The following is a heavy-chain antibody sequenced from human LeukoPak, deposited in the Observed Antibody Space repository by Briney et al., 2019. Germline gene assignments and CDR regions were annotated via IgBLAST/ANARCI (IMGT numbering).Heavy chain of an antibody. J-gene: IGHJ4*02. D-gene: IGHD3-3*01. V-gene: IGHV3-23*01. Sequence: GGSLRLSCAASGFTFSNYAMSWVRQAPGKGLDWVSAITGSGGSTYYADSVKGRFTISRDNSKNTLYLQMNSLRAEDTAVYYCAKDFTANYDFWSGYPHWGQGTLVTVSS. CDR3: AKDFTANYDFWSGYPH. CDR2: ITGSGGST. CDR1: GFTFSNYA.